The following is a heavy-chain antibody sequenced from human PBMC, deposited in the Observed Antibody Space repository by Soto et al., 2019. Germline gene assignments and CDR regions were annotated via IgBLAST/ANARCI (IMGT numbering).Heavy chain of an antibody. CDR2: INHSGST. CDR3: ARGPRVLGFVFPRWFDP. Sequence: QVQLQQWGAGLLKPSETLSLTCAVYGGSFSGYYWSWIRQPPGKGLEWIGEINHSGSTNYNPSLKSRVTISVDTSKNQFSLKLSSVTAADTAVYYCARGPRVLGFVFPRWFDPWGQGTLVTVSS. V-gene: IGHV4-34*01. CDR1: GGSFSGYY. J-gene: IGHJ5*02. D-gene: IGHD3-10*01.